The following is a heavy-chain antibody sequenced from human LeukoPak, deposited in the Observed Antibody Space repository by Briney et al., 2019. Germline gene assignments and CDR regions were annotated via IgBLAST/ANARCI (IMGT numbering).Heavy chain of an antibody. Sequence: GGSLRLSFAAPGFTFSSYSMNWGPPAPGKGVEWVSSISSSSSYIYYADSVKGRFTISRDNAKNSLYLQMNNLRAEDTDVYFCARERVGPTTGEDYFDYWGQGTLVTVSS. CDR1: GFTFSSYS. CDR2: ISSSSSYI. V-gene: IGHV3-21*01. J-gene: IGHJ4*02. CDR3: ARERVGPTTGEDYFDY. D-gene: IGHD1-26*01.